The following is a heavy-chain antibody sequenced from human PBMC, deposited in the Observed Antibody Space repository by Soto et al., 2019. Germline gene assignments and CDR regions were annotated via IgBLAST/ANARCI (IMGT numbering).Heavy chain of an antibody. Sequence: GGSLRLSCAASGFTFSSYAMHWVRQAPGKGLEWVAVISYDGSNKYYADSVKGRFTISRDNSKNTLYLQMNSLRAEDTAVYYCERDPHGYKIRAMFDIWGQGTMVTVSS. D-gene: IGHD5-12*01. CDR1: GFTFSSYA. CDR2: ISYDGSNK. J-gene: IGHJ3*02. V-gene: IGHV3-30-3*01. CDR3: ERDPHGYKIRAMFDI.